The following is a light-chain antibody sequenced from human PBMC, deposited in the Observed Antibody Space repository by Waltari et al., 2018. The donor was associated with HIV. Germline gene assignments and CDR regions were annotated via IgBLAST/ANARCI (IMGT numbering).Light chain of an antibody. CDR1: SGNIAGNY. Sequence: NFMLTQPHSVSESPGKTVIIACTGSSGNIAGNYVQWFQQRPGSDPTTVIYENNQRPSGVPDRFSGSIDTSSNSASLTISGLKTDDEADYYCQSYDSNNQGVIGGGTKLTVL. CDR2: ENN. J-gene: IGLJ3*02. CDR3: QSYDSNNQGV. V-gene: IGLV6-57*02.